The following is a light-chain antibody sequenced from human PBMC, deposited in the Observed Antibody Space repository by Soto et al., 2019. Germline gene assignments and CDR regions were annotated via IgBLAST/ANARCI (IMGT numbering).Light chain of an antibody. J-gene: IGKJ5*01. CDR1: QSISAW. CDR3: QQYYSYPLT. Sequence: DIQMTQSPSTLSASVGERVSITCRASQSISAWLAWYQQKPGKAPKLLIYKASNVESGVPSRLSGSGSGTEFTLTISSLQPDDFATYYCQQYYSYPLTFGQGTRLEIK. V-gene: IGKV1-5*03. CDR2: KAS.